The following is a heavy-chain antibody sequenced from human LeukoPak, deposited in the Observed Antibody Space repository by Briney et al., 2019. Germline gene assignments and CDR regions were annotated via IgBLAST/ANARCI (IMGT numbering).Heavy chain of an antibody. D-gene: IGHD4-17*01. V-gene: IGHV3-33*08. CDR3: ARDSQKSENGALRAFDI. CDR1: GFTFSSYG. Sequence: PGRSLRLSCAASGFTFSSYGMHWVRQAPGKGLEWVAVIWYDGSNKYYADSVKGRFTISRDNSKNTLYLQMNSLRAEDTAVYYCARDSQKSENGALRAFDIWGQGTMVTVSS. CDR2: IWYDGSNK. J-gene: IGHJ3*02.